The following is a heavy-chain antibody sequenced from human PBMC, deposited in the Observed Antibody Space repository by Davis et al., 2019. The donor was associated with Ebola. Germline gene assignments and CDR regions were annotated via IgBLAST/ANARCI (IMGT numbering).Heavy chain of an antibody. Sequence: HTGGSLRLSCVASGFTFSDNWMHWVRQTSGKGLVWLARIHPAGGRPTYADSVKGRFTISRDNAENTLYLQMNTLRAEDTALYYCVRDITVAGEFYFDYWGQGTLVTVSS. J-gene: IGHJ4*02. CDR2: IHPAGGRP. D-gene: IGHD6-19*01. V-gene: IGHV3-74*01. CDR1: GFTFSDNW. CDR3: VRDITVAGEFYFDY.